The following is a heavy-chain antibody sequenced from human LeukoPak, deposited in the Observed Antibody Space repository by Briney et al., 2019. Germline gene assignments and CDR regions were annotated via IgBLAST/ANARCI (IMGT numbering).Heavy chain of an antibody. CDR1: GYTFTSYD. D-gene: IGHD3-10*01. CDR2: MNPNSGNT. CDR3: ARGLWYYGSGSYANFDY. V-gene: IGHV1-8*01. Sequence: ASVKVSCKASGYTFTSYDINWVRQATGQGLEWMGWMNPNSGNTGYAQKFQGRVTITRNTSISTAYMELSSLRPEDTAVYYCARGLWYYGSGSYANFDYWGQGTLVTVSS. J-gene: IGHJ4*02.